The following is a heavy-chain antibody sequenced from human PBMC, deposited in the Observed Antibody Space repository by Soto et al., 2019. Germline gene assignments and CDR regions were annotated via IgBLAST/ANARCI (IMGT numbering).Heavy chain of an antibody. D-gene: IGHD3-10*01. CDR3: VRQGFGRLDDIVDL. J-gene: IGHJ6*02. CDR2: IDSSGGT. V-gene: IGHV4-59*08. Sequence: GQPQGRRLEWIGYIDSSGGTSYNPSLQSRVTISVDTSTKQFSLKLSSVTAADTAVYYCVRQGFGRLDDIVDLWGYRTTVT.